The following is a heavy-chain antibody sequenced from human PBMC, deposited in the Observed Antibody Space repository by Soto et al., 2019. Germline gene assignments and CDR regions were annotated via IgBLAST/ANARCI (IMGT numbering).Heavy chain of an antibody. J-gene: IGHJ6*02. D-gene: IGHD6-13*01. CDR3: AKNTISSSWTNFYFYGMDV. CDR2: ISASGGSS. CDR1: GFTFSTYA. V-gene: IGHV3-23*01. Sequence: EVHLLESGGGLVQPGGSLRLSCAASGFTFSTYAMTWVRQAPGKGLEWVSGISASGGSSYYADSVKGRFTVSRDNSKNTLYLQMNSLRVEDTAVYYCAKNTISSSWTNFYFYGMDVWGQGTTVTVSS.